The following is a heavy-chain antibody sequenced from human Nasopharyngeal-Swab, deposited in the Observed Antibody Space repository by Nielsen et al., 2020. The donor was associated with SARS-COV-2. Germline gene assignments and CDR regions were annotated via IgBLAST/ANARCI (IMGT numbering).Heavy chain of an antibody. J-gene: IGHJ6*02. D-gene: IGHD3-9*01. V-gene: IGHV1-18*01. CDR2: ISANNGKT. CDR3: AVYDILTGSVDV. CDR1: GYSFTSYG. Sequence: ASVQDSCKGSGYSFTSYGISWVRQAPGQGLGWMGWISANNGKTNYAQKLQGRVTMTTDTSTSPAYIVLSSLRSDDTAFYYCAVYDILTGSVDVWGQGTTVTVSS.